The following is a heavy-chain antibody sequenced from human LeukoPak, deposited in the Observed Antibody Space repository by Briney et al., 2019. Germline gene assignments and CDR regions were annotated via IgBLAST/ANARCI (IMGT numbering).Heavy chain of an antibody. CDR1: GGTFSSYA. D-gene: IGHD6-13*01. CDR3: ARDRGTGYSRDAFDI. Sequence: ASVKVSCKASGGTFSSYAISWVRQAPGQGLEWMGGIIPIFGTANYAQKFQGRVTITADESTSTAYMELSSLRSEDTAVYYCARDRGTGYSRDAFDIWGQGTMVTVSS. J-gene: IGHJ3*02. V-gene: IGHV1-69*13. CDR2: IIPIFGTA.